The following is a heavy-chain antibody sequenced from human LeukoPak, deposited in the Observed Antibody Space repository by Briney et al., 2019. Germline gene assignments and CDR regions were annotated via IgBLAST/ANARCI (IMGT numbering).Heavy chain of an antibody. CDR2: INHSGST. J-gene: IGHJ4*02. Sequence: SETLSLTCAVYGGSFSGYYWSWIRQPPGEGLEWIGEINHSGSTNYNPSLKSRVTISVDTSKNQFSLKLSSVTAADTAVYYCARAVTSITMVRGVHFDYWGQGTLVTVSS. D-gene: IGHD3-10*01. V-gene: IGHV4-34*01. CDR1: GGSFSGYY. CDR3: ARAVTSITMVRGVHFDY.